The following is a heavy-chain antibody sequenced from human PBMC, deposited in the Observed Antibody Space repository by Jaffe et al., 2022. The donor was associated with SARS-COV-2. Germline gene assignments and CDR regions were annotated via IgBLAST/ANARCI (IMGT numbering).Heavy chain of an antibody. D-gene: IGHD2-2*01. CDR2: IIPILGIA. CDR1: GGTFSSYT. V-gene: IGHV1-69*02. Sequence: QVQLVQSGAEVKKPGSSVKVSCKASGGTFSSYTISWVRQAPGQGLEWMGRIIPILGIANYAQKFQGRVTITADKSTSTAYMELSSLRSEDTAVYYCARAAPNYCSSTSCYQNNWFDPWGQGTLVTVSS. J-gene: IGHJ5*02. CDR3: ARAAPNYCSSTSCYQNNWFDP.